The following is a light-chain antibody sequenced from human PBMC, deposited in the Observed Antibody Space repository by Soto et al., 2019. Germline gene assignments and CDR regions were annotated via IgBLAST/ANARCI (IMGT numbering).Light chain of an antibody. J-gene: IGKJ4*01. Sequence: EIVLTPSPGTLSFSQGERATLSCRASQSVSSSYLAWYQQKPGQAPRLLIYGASSRATGIPDRFSGSGSGTDFTLTISRLEPEDFAVYYCQQYGSPALTFGGGTKVDIK. CDR3: QQYGSPALT. CDR1: QSVSSSY. V-gene: IGKV3-20*01. CDR2: GAS.